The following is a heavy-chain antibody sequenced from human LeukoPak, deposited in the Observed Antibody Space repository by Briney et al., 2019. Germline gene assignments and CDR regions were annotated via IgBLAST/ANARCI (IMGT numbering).Heavy chain of an antibody. CDR1: GFTFSDYY. CDR2: VSSSGSTI. J-gene: IGHJ4*02. V-gene: IGHV3-11*04. CDR3: ARDFIAAANMVGDY. D-gene: IGHD6-13*01. Sequence: PGGSLRLSCAASGFTFSDYYMSWIRQAPGKGLEWVSYVSSSGSTIYYADSVKGRFTISRDNAKNSLYLQMNSLRAEDTAVYYCARDFIAAANMVGDYWGQGTLVTVSS.